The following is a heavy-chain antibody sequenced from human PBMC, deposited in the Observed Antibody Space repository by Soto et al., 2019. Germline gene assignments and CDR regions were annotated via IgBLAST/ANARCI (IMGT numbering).Heavy chain of an antibody. CDR3: ARESSGNHNHNWFDP. CDR2: IWFSGTS. D-gene: IGHD1-20*01. V-gene: IGHV4-59*01. CDR1: GGSLSPYY. J-gene: IGHJ5*02. Sequence: QVQLQESGPGLVKPSETLSLTCTVSGGSLSPYYWSWVRQPPGKGLEWIGFIWFSGTSTYNPSLRGRVTMSVDTSKNQLSLEMNSVPAADTAVYYCARESSGNHNHNWFDPWGLGTLVTVSA.